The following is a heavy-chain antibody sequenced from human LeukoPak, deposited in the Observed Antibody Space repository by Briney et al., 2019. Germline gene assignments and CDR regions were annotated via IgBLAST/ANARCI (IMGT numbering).Heavy chain of an antibody. Sequence: GGSLRLSCAASGFTFSSYEMNRVRQAPGKGLEWVSYISSSGSTIYYADSVKGRLTISRDSAKISLYLQMNSLRAEDTAIYYCARVVLPAAGFDWGGQGTLVTVSS. J-gene: IGHJ4*02. CDR3: ARVVLPAAGFDW. CDR1: GFTFSSYE. CDR2: ISSSGSTI. V-gene: IGHV3-48*03. D-gene: IGHD6-13*01.